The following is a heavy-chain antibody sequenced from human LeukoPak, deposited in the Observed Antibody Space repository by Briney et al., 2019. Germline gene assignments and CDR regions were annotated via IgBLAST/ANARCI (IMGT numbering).Heavy chain of an antibody. D-gene: IGHD2-15*01. V-gene: IGHV1-69*13. CDR1: GGTFSSYA. Sequence: ASVKVSCKASGGTFSSYAISWVRQAPGQGLEWMGGIIPIFGTANYAQKFQGRVTITADESTSTAYMELSSLRSEDTAVYYCATSNYSPGDYYYYGMDVWGQGTTVTVSS. CDR3: ATSNYSPGDYYYYGMDV. J-gene: IGHJ6*02. CDR2: IIPIFGTA.